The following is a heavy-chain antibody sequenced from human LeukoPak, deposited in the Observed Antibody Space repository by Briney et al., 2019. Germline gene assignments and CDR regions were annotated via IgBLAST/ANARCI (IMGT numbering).Heavy chain of an antibody. CDR1: GDSISSYY. D-gene: IGHD5-18*01. Sequence: SETLSLTCTVSGDSISSYYWTWIRQPPGKGLEWIGYIYYSGSTNYNPSLKSRVTISVDTSKNQFSLKLSSVTAADTAVYYCARGGYSYGSAWFDPWGQGTLVTVSS. J-gene: IGHJ5*02. CDR2: IYYSGST. V-gene: IGHV4-59*12. CDR3: ARGGYSYGSAWFDP.